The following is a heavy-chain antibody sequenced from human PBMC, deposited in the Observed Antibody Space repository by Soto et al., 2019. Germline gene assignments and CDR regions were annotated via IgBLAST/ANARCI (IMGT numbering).Heavy chain of an antibody. CDR3: ARVTGTYLGY. J-gene: IGHJ4*02. D-gene: IGHD1-1*01. V-gene: IGHV4-61*01. CDR2: IYYIGST. Sequence: SETLSLTCTVSGGSVSSGTYYWSWIRQPPGKGLEWIGYIYYIGSTYYNPSLKSRVTISVDTSKNQFSLKLSSVTAAVTAVYYCARVTGTYLGYWGQGTLVTVSS. CDR1: GGSVSSGTYY.